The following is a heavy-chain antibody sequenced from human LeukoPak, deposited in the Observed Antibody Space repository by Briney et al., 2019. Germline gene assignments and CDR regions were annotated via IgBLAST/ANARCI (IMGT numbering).Heavy chain of an antibody. CDR2: INSDGSTT. CDR1: GFTFSRYW. D-gene: IGHD3-10*01. Sequence: GGSLRLSCAASGFTFSRYWMHWVRQAPGEGLVWVSRINSDGSTTTHAGSVEGRFTISRDNAKNTLYLQMNSLRAQDTAVYYCAGSSSGNLLNCWGQGTLVTVSS. J-gene: IGHJ4*02. CDR3: AGSSSGNLLNC. V-gene: IGHV3-74*01.